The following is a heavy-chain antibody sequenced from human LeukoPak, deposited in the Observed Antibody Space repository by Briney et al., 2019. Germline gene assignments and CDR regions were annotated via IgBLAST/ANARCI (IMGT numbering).Heavy chain of an antibody. CDR2: IIPIFGTA. D-gene: IGHD3-22*01. V-gene: IGHV1-69*13. CDR3: ARDSSYYYDSSGYYIPDAFDI. Sequence: SVKVSCKASGGTFSSYAFSWVRQAPGQGLEWMGGIIPIFGTANYAQKFQGRVTVTADESTSTAYMELSSLRSEDTAVYYCARDSSYYYDSSGYYIPDAFDIWGQGTMVTVSS. J-gene: IGHJ3*02. CDR1: GGTFSSYA.